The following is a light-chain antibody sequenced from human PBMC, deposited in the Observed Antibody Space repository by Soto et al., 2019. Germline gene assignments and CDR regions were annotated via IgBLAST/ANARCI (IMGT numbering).Light chain of an antibody. CDR1: QSVGSY. CDR3: RHRSNWIAPT. J-gene: IGKJ4*01. V-gene: IGKV3-11*01. Sequence: EIVMTQSPATLSLSPGERATLSCRASQSVGSYLAWYQQKPGQAPRLLIYEASTRATGIPARFSGSGSGTDFTLSISSLEPEDFAVYYCRHRSNWIAPTFGGGTKVEIK. CDR2: EAS.